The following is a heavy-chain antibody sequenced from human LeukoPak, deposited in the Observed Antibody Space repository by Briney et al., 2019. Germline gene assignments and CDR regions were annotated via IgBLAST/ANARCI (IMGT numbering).Heavy chain of an antibody. CDR3: TTDMEGLLWFGELPTRDY. CDR1: GFTFSNAW. Sequence: GGSLRLSYAASGFTFSNAWMNWVRQAPGKGLEWVGRIKSKTDGGTTDYAAPVKGRFTISRDDSKNTLYLQMNSLKTEDTAVYYCTTDMEGLLWFGELPTRDYWGQGTLVTVSS. CDR2: IKSKTDGGTT. V-gene: IGHV3-15*07. J-gene: IGHJ4*02. D-gene: IGHD3-10*01.